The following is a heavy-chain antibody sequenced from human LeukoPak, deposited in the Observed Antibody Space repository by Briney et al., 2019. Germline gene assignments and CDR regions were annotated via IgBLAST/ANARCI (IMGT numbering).Heavy chain of an antibody. CDR3: VNITSVAGGDC. V-gene: IGHV3-64D*09. Sequence: PGRSPRLSCSASGFTFSAYAMYWGPQSRGQGLESLSAISSNGGSSLFAESGQGRCTLCRDDFKTTLYLQMITVRAEDAAVYYSVNITSVAGGDCWKQGSRLTV. CDR1: GFTFSAYA. D-gene: IGHD1-14*01. J-gene: IGHJ4*02. CDR2: ISSNGGSS.